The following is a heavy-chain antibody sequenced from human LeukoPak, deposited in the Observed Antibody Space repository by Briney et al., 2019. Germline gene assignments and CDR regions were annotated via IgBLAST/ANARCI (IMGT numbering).Heavy chain of an antibody. D-gene: IGHD3-9*01. J-gene: IGHJ4*02. CDR2: IYYSGST. CDR3: ARGSYDILTGYSTLGEY. V-gene: IGHV4-39*02. CDR1: GGSISSSSHY. Sequence: SETLSLTCTVSGGSISSSSHYWGWIRQPPGKGLDWIGSIYYSGSTYYKPSLKSRVTISLDTSKNHFYLKLSSVTAADTAVYYCARGSYDILTGYSTLGEYWGQGTLVTVSS.